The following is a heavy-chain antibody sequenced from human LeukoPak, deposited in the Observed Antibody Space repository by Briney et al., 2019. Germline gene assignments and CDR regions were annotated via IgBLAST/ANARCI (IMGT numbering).Heavy chain of an antibody. J-gene: IGHJ4*02. CDR1: GDSVSSNSAA. CDR2: TYYRSKWYN. CDR3: ARGRPPSYYDSSGYSGGFDN. V-gene: IGHV6-1*01. D-gene: IGHD3-22*01. Sequence: SQTLSLTCAISGDSVSSNSAAWNWIRQSPSRGLEWLGRTYYRSKWYNDYAVSVKSRITINPDTSKIQFSLQLNSVTPADAAVYYCARGRPPSYYDSSGYSGGFDNWGQGTLVTAYS.